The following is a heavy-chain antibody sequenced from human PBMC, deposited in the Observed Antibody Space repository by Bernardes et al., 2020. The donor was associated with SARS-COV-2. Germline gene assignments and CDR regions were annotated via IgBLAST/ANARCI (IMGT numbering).Heavy chain of an antibody. J-gene: IGHJ5*02. CDR1: GYTFTSYY. CDR2: INPSGGST. V-gene: IGHV1-46*01. Sequence: ASVKVSCKASGYTFTSYYMHWVRQAPGQGLEWMGIINPSGGSTSYAQKFQGRVTMTRDTSTSTVYMELSSLRSEDTAVYYCARGRYITMVRGRTGQPTWEFKGNPTTNWFDPWGQGTLVTVSS. CDR3: ARGRYITMVRGRTGQPTWEFKGNPTTNWFDP. D-gene: IGHD3-10*01.